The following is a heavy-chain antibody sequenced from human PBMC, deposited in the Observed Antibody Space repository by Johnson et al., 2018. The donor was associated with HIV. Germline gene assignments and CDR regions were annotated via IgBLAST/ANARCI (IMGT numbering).Heavy chain of an antibody. CDR2: ISYDGSNK. CDR3: AKLPVLYGDFDDAFNI. V-gene: IGHV3-30*18. D-gene: IGHD4-17*01. Sequence: QVQLVESGGGVVRPGGSLRVSCAASGFTFDDYGMNWVRQAPGKGLEWVAVISYDGSNKYYADSVKGRFTISRDNSKNTLYLQMNSLRAEDTAVYYCAKLPVLYGDFDDAFNIWGQGTVVTVSS. J-gene: IGHJ3*02. CDR1: GFTFDDYG.